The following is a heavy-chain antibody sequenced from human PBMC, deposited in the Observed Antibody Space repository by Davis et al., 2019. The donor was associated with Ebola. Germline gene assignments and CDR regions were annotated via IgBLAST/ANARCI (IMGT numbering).Heavy chain of an antibody. CDR1: GFTFSSYG. CDR2: IWFDGTKT. CDR3: ARNGVEGSLDS. D-gene: IGHD2-8*01. J-gene: IGHJ4*02. V-gene: IGHV3-33*01. Sequence: GESLKISCSASGFTFSSYGMHWVRQAPSKGLEWVAVIWFDGTKTFYTDSVKGRFTISRDNSKSTLSLHMNSLRADDTAIYYCARNGVEGSLDSWGQGTLVTVSS.